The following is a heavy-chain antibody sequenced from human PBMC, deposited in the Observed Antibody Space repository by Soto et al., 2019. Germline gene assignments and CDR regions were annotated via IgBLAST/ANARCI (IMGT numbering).Heavy chain of an antibody. J-gene: IGHJ4*02. CDR3: ARGRWYLDY. V-gene: IGHV3-30-3*01. D-gene: IGHD2-15*01. CDR2: ISYDGSNK. Sequence: QVQLVESGGGVVQPGRSLRLSCAASGFTFSSYAMHWVRQAPGKGLEWVAVISYDGSNKYYADSVKGRFTISRDNSKNTLYLQMHSLRAEDTAVYYCARGRWYLDYWGQGTLVTVSS. CDR1: GFTFSSYA.